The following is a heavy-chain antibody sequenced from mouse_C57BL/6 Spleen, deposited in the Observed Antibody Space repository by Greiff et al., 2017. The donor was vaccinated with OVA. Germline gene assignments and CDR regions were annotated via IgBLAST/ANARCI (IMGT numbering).Heavy chain of an antibody. CDR3: ASGGTCYGNYERFAY. Sequence: QVQLQQSGAELMKPGASVKLSCKATGYTFTGYWIEWVKQRPGHGLEWIGEILPGSGSTNYNEKFKGKATFTADTSSNTAYMQLSSLTTEDSAIYYCASGGTCYGNYERFAYWGQGTLVTVSA. CDR1: GYTFTGYW. V-gene: IGHV1-9*01. J-gene: IGHJ3*01. D-gene: IGHD2-10*01. CDR2: ILPGSGST.